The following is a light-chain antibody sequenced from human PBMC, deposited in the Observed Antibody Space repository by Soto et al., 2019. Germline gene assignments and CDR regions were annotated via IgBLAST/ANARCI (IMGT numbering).Light chain of an antibody. J-gene: IGLJ3*02. V-gene: IGLV2-14*01. Sequence: QSALTQPASVSGSPGQSITISCTGTSSDVGGYNYVSWYQHHPGKAPKLMIYEVNHRPSGVSNRFSGSKSGDTASLTISGLQAEDEADYYCNSYTSSSTWVFGGGTELTVL. CDR1: SSDVGGYNY. CDR2: EVN. CDR3: NSYTSSSTWV.